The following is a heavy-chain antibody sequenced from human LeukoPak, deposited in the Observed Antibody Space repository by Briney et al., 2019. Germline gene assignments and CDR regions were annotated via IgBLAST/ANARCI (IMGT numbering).Heavy chain of an antibody. CDR3: ASWSGSPRHAFDI. D-gene: IGHD1-26*01. V-gene: IGHV4-59*08. CDR1: GYSMSSYY. J-gene: IGHJ3*02. CDR2: IHYSGST. Sequence: PPETLSLTCTVSGYSMSSYYWSWIRQPPGKGLEWIGYIHYSGSTYYNPSLKRRVTISVDTSKNQFYLKLSSVTAADTAVYYCASWSGSPRHAFDIWGQGTMVTVSS.